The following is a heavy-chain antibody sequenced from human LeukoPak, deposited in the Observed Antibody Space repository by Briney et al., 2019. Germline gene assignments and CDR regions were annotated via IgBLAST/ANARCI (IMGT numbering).Heavy chain of an antibody. CDR2: INPSGGST. V-gene: IGHV1-46*01. J-gene: IGHJ4*02. Sequence: ASVKVSCKASGYTFTGYYMHWVRQAPGQGLEWMGIINPSGGSTSYAQKFQGRVTMTRDTSTSTVYMELSSLRSEDTAVYYCSYDSNGSNDYWGQGTLVTVSS. D-gene: IGHD3-22*01. CDR1: GYTFTGYY. CDR3: SYDSNGSNDY.